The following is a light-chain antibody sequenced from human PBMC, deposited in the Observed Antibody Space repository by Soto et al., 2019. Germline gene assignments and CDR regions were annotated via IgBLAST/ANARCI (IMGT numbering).Light chain of an antibody. CDR3: LQYNTYPWT. CDR1: QSVRTW. J-gene: IGKJ1*01. Sequence: DIQMTQSPSTLSASIGDRVTITCRSGQSVRTWLAWFQQKPGEAPKGLIYKLSYLESGVPPRFSGSGSETVFTLAINGLQADDFATYYCLQYNTYPWTFGQGTKVEI. V-gene: IGKV1-5*03. CDR2: KLS.